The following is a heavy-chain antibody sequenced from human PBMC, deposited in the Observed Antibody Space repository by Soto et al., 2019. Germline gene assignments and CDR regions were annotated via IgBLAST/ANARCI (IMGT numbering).Heavy chain of an antibody. V-gene: IGHV3-23*01. Sequence: EVQLLESGGGLVQPGGSLRLSCAASGFTFSSYAMSWVRQAPGKGLEWVSAISGSGGSTYYAYSVKGRFTISRDNSKNTLYLQMNSLRAEDTAVYYCAKAMVRGVITKYLDYWGQGTLVTVSS. CDR3: AKAMVRGVITKYLDY. J-gene: IGHJ4*02. CDR2: ISGSGGST. D-gene: IGHD3-10*01. CDR1: GFTFSSYA.